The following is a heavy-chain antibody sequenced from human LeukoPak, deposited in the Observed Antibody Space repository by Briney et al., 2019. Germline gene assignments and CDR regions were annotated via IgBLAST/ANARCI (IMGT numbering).Heavy chain of an antibody. CDR2: INHSGST. V-gene: IGHV4-34*01. J-gene: IGHJ5*02. CDR1: GGSFSGYH. CDR3: ARDLYGDGSYFDP. Sequence: SETLSLTCAVYGGSFSGYHRTWIRQPPGKGLEWIGEINHSGSTTYTPSLKSRVTISADTSKNQFSLILTSVTAADTALYYCARDLYGDGSYFDPWGQGTLVTVSS. D-gene: IGHD4-17*01.